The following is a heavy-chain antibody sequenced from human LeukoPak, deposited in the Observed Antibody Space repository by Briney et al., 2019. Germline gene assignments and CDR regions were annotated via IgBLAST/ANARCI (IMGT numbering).Heavy chain of an antibody. CDR3: ARADYYDSSGYPFDY. Sequence: SETLSLTCTVSGGSISSYYWSWIRQPPGKGLEWIGYIYYSGSTNYNPSLKSRVTISVGTSKNQFSLKLSSVTAADTAVYYCARADYYDSSGYPFDYWGQGTLVTVSS. D-gene: IGHD3-22*01. V-gene: IGHV4-59*01. CDR1: GGSISSYY. J-gene: IGHJ4*02. CDR2: IYYSGST.